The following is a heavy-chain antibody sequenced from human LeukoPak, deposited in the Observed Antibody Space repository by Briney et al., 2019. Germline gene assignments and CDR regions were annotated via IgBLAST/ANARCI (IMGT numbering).Heavy chain of an antibody. CDR1: GGFISSYY. CDR3: ARHSPVYYDFDY. J-gene: IGHJ4*02. D-gene: IGHD3-10*01. CDR2: IYYSGST. Sequence: SETLSLTCTVSGGFISSYYWSWIRQPPGKGLEWIGYIYYSGSTNYNPSLKSRVTISVDTSMNQFSLKLSSVTAADTAVYYCARHSPVYYDFDYWGQGTLVTVSS. V-gene: IGHV4-59*08.